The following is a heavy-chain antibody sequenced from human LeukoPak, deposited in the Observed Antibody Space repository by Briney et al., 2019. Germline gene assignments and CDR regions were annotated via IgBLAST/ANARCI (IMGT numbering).Heavy chain of an antibody. J-gene: IGHJ6*03. CDR2: IIPIFGTT. V-gene: IGHV1-69*13. D-gene: IGHD3-9*01. Sequence: ASVKVSCKASGGTFSSYAISWVRQAPGQGLEWMGGIIPIFGTTNYAQKFQGRVTITADESTSTAYMELSSLRSEDTAVYYCARNEAGLRYFDWDPRGGYYYMDVWGKGTTVTISS. CDR1: GGTFSSYA. CDR3: ARNEAGLRYFDWDPRGGYYYMDV.